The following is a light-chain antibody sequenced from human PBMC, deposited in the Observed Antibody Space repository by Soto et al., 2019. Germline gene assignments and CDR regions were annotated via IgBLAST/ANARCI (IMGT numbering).Light chain of an antibody. CDR2: DGS. V-gene: IGKV3-11*01. Sequence: EIVLTQSPSTLSLSPGRRSTASCRASQSVSSSYLAWYQQKPGQAPRLXIYDGSNRATGIPARFSGSGSGTDFTLTISSLEPEDFAVYYCQQRSNWPPITFGQGTRLEIK. CDR3: QQRSNWPPIT. J-gene: IGKJ5*01. CDR1: QSVSSS.